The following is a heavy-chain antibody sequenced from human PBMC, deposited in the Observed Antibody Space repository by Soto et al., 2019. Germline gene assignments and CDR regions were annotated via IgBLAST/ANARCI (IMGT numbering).Heavy chain of an antibody. CDR2: ISAYNGYT. J-gene: IGHJ5*02. V-gene: IGHV1-18*01. CDR3: GRNHGRITMVRWFDP. CDR1: GYTFSTYG. Sequence: QVQLVQSGAEVKKPGASVKVSCKSSGYTFSTYGISWVRQAPGQGLEWMGWISAYNGYTNYAQKFQDRFTMTTDTATSTAYMELRGRRTDDRAVYYCGRNHGRITMVRWFDPWGKGTLVTVSA. D-gene: IGHD3-10*01.